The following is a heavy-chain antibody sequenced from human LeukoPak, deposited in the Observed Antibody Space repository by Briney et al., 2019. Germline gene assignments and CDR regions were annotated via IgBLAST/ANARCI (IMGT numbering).Heavy chain of an antibody. CDR3: ARDPSSGGDIDC. V-gene: IGHV3-74*01. J-gene: IGHJ4*02. CDR1: GFTFSTYW. CDR2: INNDGRST. D-gene: IGHD3-10*01. Sequence: GGPLRLSCAASGFTFSTYWMHWVRQAPGKGLEWVSRINNDGRSTSYADSVKGRFTISRDNAKNTLYLQMNSLRAEDTAVYYCARDPSSGGDIDCWGQGTLVTVSS.